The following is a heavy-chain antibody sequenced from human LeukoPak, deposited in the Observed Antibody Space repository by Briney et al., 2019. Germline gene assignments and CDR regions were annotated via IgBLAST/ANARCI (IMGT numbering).Heavy chain of an antibody. CDR2: INTDGSST. J-gene: IGHJ4*02. CDR1: GFTFSKYW. V-gene: IGHV3-74*03. D-gene: IGHD1-26*01. Sequence: GGSLRLSCAASGFTFSKYWMHWVRQAPGKGLVWVSRINTDGSSTTYADSVKGRFTISRDNAKNTLYLQMNSLRAEDTAVYYCARGQVGDTVDYWGQGTLVTVSS. CDR3: ARGQVGDTVDY.